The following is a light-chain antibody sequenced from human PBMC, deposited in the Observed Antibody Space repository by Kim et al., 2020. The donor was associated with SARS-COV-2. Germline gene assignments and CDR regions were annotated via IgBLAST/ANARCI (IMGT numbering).Light chain of an antibody. CDR1: QSVSSSY. CDR2: AAS. Sequence: EIVLMQSPGTMSLSPGERATLSCRASQSVSSSYLAWFQQKPGQAPRLLIYAASSRATGIPDRFSGSGSGTDFILTVSRLEPEDFAVYYCQQYGTSPYTFGQGTKLEI. V-gene: IGKV3-20*01. J-gene: IGKJ2*01. CDR3: QQYGTSPYT.